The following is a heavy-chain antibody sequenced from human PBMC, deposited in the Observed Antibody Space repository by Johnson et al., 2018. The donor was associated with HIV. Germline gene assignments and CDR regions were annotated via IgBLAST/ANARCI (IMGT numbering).Heavy chain of an antibody. J-gene: IGHJ3*01. V-gene: IGHV3-66*03. CDR3: ARDGRDLVTRGSFDV. Sequence: VQLVESGGGLIQPGGSLRLSCAASGFTVSSNYMSWVRQAPGKGLERVSVIFSVGDVYYADSVKGRFTISRDNSKNMVYLQMISLRPEDTAVYYCARDGRDLVTRGSFDVWGQGTVVTVSS. CDR1: GFTVSSNY. CDR2: IFSVGDV. D-gene: IGHD3-9*01.